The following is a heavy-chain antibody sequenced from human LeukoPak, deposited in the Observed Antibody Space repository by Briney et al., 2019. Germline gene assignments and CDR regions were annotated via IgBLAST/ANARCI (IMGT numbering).Heavy chain of an antibody. Sequence: SGTLSLTCTVSGGSISGDFWSWSRQPAGKGLEWIGRIHDNGDSNHDPSLKSQVTMALDTSGNQVSLKLTSVTAADTAVYYCAKHKFKPRVAGYFDYWGQGTLVTVSS. CDR2: IHDNGDS. V-gene: IGHV4-4*07. CDR1: GGSISGDF. J-gene: IGHJ4*02. CDR3: AKHKFKPRVAGYFDY.